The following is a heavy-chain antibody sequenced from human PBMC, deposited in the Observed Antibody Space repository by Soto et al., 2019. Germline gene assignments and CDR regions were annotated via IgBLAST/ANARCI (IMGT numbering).Heavy chain of an antibody. CDR3: ARDPAHGAMDY. CDR1: GFTLDDYT. J-gene: IGHJ4*02. D-gene: IGHD4-17*01. Sequence: VQLVESGGGLVQPGGSLRLSCAASGFTLDDYTMHWVRQAPGKGLEWVSGVGWNGGDIVYADSVKGRFTVSRDNTKNSLFLQMSSLRVEDTAVYYCARDPAHGAMDYWGQGTLVTVSS. CDR2: VGWNGGDI. V-gene: IGHV3-9*01.